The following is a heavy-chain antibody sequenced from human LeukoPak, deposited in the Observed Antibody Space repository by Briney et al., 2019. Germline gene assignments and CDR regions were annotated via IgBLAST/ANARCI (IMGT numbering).Heavy chain of an antibody. CDR1: GFTFSSYE. D-gene: IGHD5-24*01. V-gene: IGHV3-48*03. CDR3: ARTIEMATISYFDY. CDR2: ISSSDGTI. J-gene: IGHJ4*02. Sequence: GGSLRLSCAASGFTFSSYEMNWVRQAPGKGLEWVSYISSSDGTIYYADSVRGRFTISRDNAKNSLYLQMNSLRAGDTAVYYCARTIEMATISYFDYWGQGTLVTVSS.